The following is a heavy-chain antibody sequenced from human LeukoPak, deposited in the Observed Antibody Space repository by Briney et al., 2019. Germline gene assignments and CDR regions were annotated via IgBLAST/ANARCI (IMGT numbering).Heavy chain of an antibody. V-gene: IGHV4-31*03. CDR2: IYYSGST. Sequence: SETLSLTCTVSGGSISSGGYYWSWIRQHPGKGLEWIGYIYYSGSTYYNPSLKSRVTISVDTSKNQFSLKLSSVTAADTAVYYCARGGYSYYSLYYFDYWGQGTLVTVSS. J-gene: IGHJ4*02. D-gene: IGHD5-18*01. CDR1: GGSISSGGYY. CDR3: ARGGYSYYSLYYFDY.